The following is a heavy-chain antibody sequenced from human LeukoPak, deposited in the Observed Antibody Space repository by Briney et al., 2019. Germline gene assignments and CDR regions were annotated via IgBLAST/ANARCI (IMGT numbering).Heavy chain of an antibody. CDR2: IIPIFGTA. J-gene: IGHJ6*03. CDR3: ARDLVRDFGVALGYYMDV. Sequence: ASVKVSCKASGGTFSSYAISWVRQAPGQGLEWMGGIIPIFGTANYAQKFQGRVTITADESTSTAYMELSSLRSEDTAVYYCARDLVRDFGVALGYYMDVWGKGTTVTVSS. V-gene: IGHV1-69*13. CDR1: GGTFSSYA. D-gene: IGHD3-3*01.